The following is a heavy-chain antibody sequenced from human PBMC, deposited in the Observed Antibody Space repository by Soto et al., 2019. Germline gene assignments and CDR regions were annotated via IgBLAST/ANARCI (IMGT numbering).Heavy chain of an antibody. V-gene: IGHV1-46*01. CDR2: INPHGAST. CDR1: SDTLTSCY. D-gene: IGHD1-26*01. CDR3: ARSSGGNFGIIIEGTNWFAP. Sequence: ASIKVSGEAPSDTLTSCYINWVRHEPGQGLASMGVINPHGASTAYAQKFKGRVTLTRDTSASTVYMEVSSLTSEDTAMYYCARSSGGNFGIIIEGTNWFAPWGQGTLVTVSS. J-gene: IGHJ5*02.